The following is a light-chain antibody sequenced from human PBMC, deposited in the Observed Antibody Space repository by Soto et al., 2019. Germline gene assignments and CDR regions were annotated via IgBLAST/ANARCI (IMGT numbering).Light chain of an antibody. CDR2: QVS. Sequence: QSVLTQPASVSGSPGQSITISCAGTSSDVGNYNLVSWYQQHPGKVPKVLIYQVSQRPSGVSHRCSGSKSGNTASLTISGLQAEDDAHYYCCSYAGPIAWMFGGGTKLTVL. CDR3: CSYAGPIAWM. CDR1: SSDVGNYNL. V-gene: IGLV2-23*02. J-gene: IGLJ3*02.